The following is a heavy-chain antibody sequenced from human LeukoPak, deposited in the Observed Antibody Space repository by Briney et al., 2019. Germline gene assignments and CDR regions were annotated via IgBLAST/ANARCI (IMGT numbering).Heavy chain of an antibody. CDR1: GLTFDDYA. CDR2: ISWNSGSI. Sequence: PGGSLRLSCAASGLTFDDYAMHWVRQAPGKGLEWVSGISWNSGSIGYADSVKGRFTISRDNAKNSLYLQMNSLRAEDTAVYYCAEDRGYWGQGTLVTVSS. CDR3: AEDRGY. V-gene: IGHV3-9*01. D-gene: IGHD3-10*01. J-gene: IGHJ4*02.